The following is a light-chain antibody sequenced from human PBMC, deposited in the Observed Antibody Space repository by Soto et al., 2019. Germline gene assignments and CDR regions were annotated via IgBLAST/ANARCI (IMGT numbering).Light chain of an antibody. CDR3: LQNYSTPLT. V-gene: IGKV1-39*01. CDR1: QTINSC. J-gene: IGKJ4*01. CDR2: TAS. Sequence: DIQMTQSPSSLSASVGDRVTLTCRASQTINSCLDWYQQRPGKAPKLLIYTASSLQSGVPSRFSGSGSGTDFTLTISSLQPEDFATYYCLQNYSTPLTFGQGTKVEIK.